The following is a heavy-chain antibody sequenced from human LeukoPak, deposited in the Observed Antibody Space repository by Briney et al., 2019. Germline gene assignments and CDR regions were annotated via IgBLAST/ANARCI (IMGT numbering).Heavy chain of an antibody. CDR2: ISSSGNTI. V-gene: IGHV3-48*03. J-gene: IGHJ4*02. CDR3: ARGGVMAY. Sequence: PGGSLRLSCAASGFTFSSYDMNWVRQAPGKGLEWVSYISSSGNTIYYADSVKGRFTSSRDNAKNSLYLQMNSLRAEDTAVYYCARGGVMAYWGQGTLVTVSS. CDR1: GFTFSSYD. D-gene: IGHD3-16*01.